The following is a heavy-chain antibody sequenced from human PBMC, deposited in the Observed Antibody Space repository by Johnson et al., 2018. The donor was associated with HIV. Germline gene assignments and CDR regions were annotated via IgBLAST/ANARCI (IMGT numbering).Heavy chain of an antibody. Sequence: QVQLVESGGGVVQPGRSLRLSCAASGFTFSNYAMHWVRQAPGKGLEWVALISYDGRSKYYADSVKGRFTISRDNSKNTLYLQMNSLRAEETAVYYCAKDPYKYSSSSYAFDIWGQGTMVTVSS. CDR2: ISYDGRSK. CDR3: AKDPYKYSSSSYAFDI. CDR1: GFTFSNYA. J-gene: IGHJ3*02. D-gene: IGHD6-6*01. V-gene: IGHV3-30*07.